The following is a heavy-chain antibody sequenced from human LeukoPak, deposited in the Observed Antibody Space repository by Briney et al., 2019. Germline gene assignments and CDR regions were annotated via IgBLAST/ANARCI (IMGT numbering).Heavy chain of an antibody. V-gene: IGHV3-48*04. CDR2: ISSSSSTI. J-gene: IGHJ4*02. CDR3: ARADYDFWSGYLSYFDY. Sequence: GGSLRLSCAAFGFTFSSYSMNWVRQAPGKGLEWVSYISSSSSTIYYADSVKGRFTISRDNAKNSLYLQMNSLRAEDTAVYYCARADYDFWSGYLSYFDYWGQGTLVTVSS. CDR1: GFTFSSYS. D-gene: IGHD3-3*01.